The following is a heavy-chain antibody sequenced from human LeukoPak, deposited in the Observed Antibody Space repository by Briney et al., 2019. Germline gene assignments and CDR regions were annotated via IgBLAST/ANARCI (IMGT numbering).Heavy chain of an antibody. D-gene: IGHD1-26*01. V-gene: IGHV1-18*01. Sequence: APVKVSCKASGYTFTSYGISWVRQAPGQGLEWMGWISAYNGNTNYAQKLQGRVTMTTDTSTSTAYMELRSLRSDDTAVYYCARGDPVVGATVFDYWGQGTLVTVSS. J-gene: IGHJ4*02. CDR2: ISAYNGNT. CDR3: ARGDPVVGATVFDY. CDR1: GYTFTSYG.